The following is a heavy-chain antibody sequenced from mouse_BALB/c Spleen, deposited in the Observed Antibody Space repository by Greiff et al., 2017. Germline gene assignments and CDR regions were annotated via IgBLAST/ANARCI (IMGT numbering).Heavy chain of an antibody. V-gene: IGHV5-6*01. D-gene: IGHD1-1*01. Sequence: EVHLVESGGDLVKPGGSLKLSCAASGFTFSSYGMSWVRQTPDKRLEWVATISSGGSYTYYPDSVKGRFTISRDNAKNTLYLQMSSLKSEDTAMYYCARHGDYYGSSLWFAYWGQGTLVTVSA. CDR3: ARHGDYYGSSLWFAY. CDR1: GFTFSSYG. CDR2: ISSGGSYT. J-gene: IGHJ3*01.